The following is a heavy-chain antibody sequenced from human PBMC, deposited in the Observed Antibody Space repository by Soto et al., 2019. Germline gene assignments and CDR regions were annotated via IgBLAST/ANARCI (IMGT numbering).Heavy chain of an antibody. Sequence: QLQLQESGPGLVKPSETLSLTCTVSGGSISSSSYYWGWIRQPPGKGLEWIGSIYYSGSTYYNPSLKSRVTIAVDPSKNQFSLKLSSVTAAETAVYYCARHSGSPTDFDYWGQGTLVTVSS. J-gene: IGHJ4*02. CDR2: IYYSGST. CDR1: GGSISSSSYY. D-gene: IGHD1-26*01. CDR3: ARHSGSPTDFDY. V-gene: IGHV4-39*01.